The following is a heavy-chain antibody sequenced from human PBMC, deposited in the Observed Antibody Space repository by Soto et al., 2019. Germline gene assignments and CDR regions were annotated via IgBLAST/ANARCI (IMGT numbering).Heavy chain of an antibody. V-gene: IGHV1-69*13. Sequence: SVKVSCKASGGTFSSYSISWVRQAPGQGLECMGGIIPIFGTANYAQKFQGRVTITADESTSTAYMGLSSLRSEDTAVYYCARDGYYDSSGSPYAFDIWGQGTMVTVSS. D-gene: IGHD3-22*01. CDR1: GGTFSSYS. CDR3: ARDGYYDSSGSPYAFDI. CDR2: IIPIFGTA. J-gene: IGHJ3*02.